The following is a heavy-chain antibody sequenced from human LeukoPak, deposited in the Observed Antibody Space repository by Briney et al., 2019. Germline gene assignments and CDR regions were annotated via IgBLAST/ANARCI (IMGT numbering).Heavy chain of an antibody. D-gene: IGHD3-10*01. CDR2: IYVGGNT. V-gene: IGHV4-4*09. CDR3: ARFNFGSGIDP. Sequence: SETLSLTCTVSGGSISSYYWSWLRQPPGKGLEWIAYIYVGGNTYYNPSLKSRVTISVDKSKNQFSLRLSSVTAADTAVYYCARFNFGSGIDPWGQGTLVAVSS. CDR1: GGSISSYY. J-gene: IGHJ5*02.